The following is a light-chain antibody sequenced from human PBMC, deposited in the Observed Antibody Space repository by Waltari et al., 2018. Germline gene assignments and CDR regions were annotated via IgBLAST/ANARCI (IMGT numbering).Light chain of an antibody. V-gene: IGKV1-9*01. CDR3: QQLNSYPLT. Sequence: DIQLTQSPSFLSASVRDRVTITCRASQVISNYLAWYQQKPGKAPKLLTYSASTLQSGVPSRFSGSGSGTEFSLTISSLQPEDFATYYCQQLNSYPLTFGGGTKVEIK. CDR1: QVISNY. CDR2: SAS. J-gene: IGKJ4*01.